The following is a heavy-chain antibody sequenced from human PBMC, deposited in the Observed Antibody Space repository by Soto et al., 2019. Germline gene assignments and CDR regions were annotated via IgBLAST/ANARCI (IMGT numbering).Heavy chain of an antibody. Sequence: VGSLRLSCAASGFTFSSYSMNWVRQAPGKGLEWVSSISSSSSYIYYADSVKGRFTISRDNAKNSLYLQMNSLRAEDTAVYYCARGVVVAANIDYWGQGTLVTVSS. CDR1: GFTFSSYS. J-gene: IGHJ4*02. D-gene: IGHD2-15*01. CDR2: ISSSSSYI. CDR3: ARGVVVAANIDY. V-gene: IGHV3-21*01.